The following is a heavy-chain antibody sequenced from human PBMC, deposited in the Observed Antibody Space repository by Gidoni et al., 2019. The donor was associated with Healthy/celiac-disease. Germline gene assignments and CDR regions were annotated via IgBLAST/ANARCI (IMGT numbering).Heavy chain of an antibody. J-gene: IGHJ3*02. CDR3: ARAGNGDYVFRAFDI. CDR2: IYSGGST. D-gene: IGHD4-17*01. Sequence: EVQLVESGGGLIQPGGSLRLSCAASGFTVSSNYMSWVRQAPGKGLEWVSVIYSGGSTYYADSVKGRFTISRDNSKNTLYLQMNSLRAEDTAVYYCARAGNGDYVFRAFDIWGQGTMVTVSS. V-gene: IGHV3-53*01. CDR1: GFTVSSNY.